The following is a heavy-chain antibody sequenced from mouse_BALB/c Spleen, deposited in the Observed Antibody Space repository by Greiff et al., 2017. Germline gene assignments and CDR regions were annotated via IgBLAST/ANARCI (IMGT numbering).Heavy chain of an antibody. CDR3: TRFEITTGFAY. J-gene: IGHJ3*01. V-gene: IGHV1S81*02. Sequence: VQVQQSGAELVKPGASVKLSCKASGYTFTSYYMYWVKQRPGQGLEWIGEINPSNGGTNFNEKFKSKATLTVDKSSSTAYMQLSSLTSEDSAVYYCTRFEITTGFAYWGQGTLVTVSA. CDR1: GYTFTSYY. CDR2: INPSNGGT. D-gene: IGHD2-4*01.